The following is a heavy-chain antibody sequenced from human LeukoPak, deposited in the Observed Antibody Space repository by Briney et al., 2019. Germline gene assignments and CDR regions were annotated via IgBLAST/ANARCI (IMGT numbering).Heavy chain of an antibody. V-gene: IGHV4-34*01. CDR2: INHSGST. Sequence: PSETLSLTCAVYGGSFSGYYWSWIRQPPGKGLERIGEINHSGSTNYNPSLKSRVTISVDTSKNQFSLKLSSVTPADTAVYYCARVTRFYRTFDYWGQGTLVTVSS. CDR3: ARVTRFYRTFDY. D-gene: IGHD1-14*01. J-gene: IGHJ4*02. CDR1: GGSFSGYY.